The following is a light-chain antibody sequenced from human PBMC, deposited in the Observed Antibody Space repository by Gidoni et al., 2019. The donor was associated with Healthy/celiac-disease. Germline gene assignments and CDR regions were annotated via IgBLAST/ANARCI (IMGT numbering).Light chain of an antibody. J-gene: IGLJ2*01. V-gene: IGLV2-14*01. CDR1: SSDVGGYNY. Sequence: QSALTQPASVSGSPGQSITLSCTGTSSDVGGYNYVSWYQQHPGKAPKLMIYEVSTRPSGVSNRCSGSKSGNTASLTISGLQAEDEADYYCSSYTSSSTLVFGGGTKLTVL. CDR3: SSYTSSSTLV. CDR2: EVS.